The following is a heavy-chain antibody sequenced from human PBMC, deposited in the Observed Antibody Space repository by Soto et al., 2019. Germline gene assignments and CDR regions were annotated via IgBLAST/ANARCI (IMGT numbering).Heavy chain of an antibody. V-gene: IGHV1-69*13. D-gene: IGHD5-12*01. CDR3: ERAERTLVSAGSCSQRYDREV. CDR2: IIPIFGTA. Sequence: GASVKVSCKASGGTFSSYAISWVRQAPGQGLEWMGGIIPIFGTANYAQRFQGRVTITADESTSTAYMELSSLRSEDTAVYYWERAERTLVSAGSCSQRYDREVCGQGTTGTTSS. J-gene: IGHJ6*01. CDR1: GGTFSSYA.